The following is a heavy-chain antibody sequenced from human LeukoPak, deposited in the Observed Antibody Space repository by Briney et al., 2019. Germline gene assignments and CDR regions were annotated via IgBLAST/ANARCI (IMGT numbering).Heavy chain of an antibody. CDR2: IYSGGTT. D-gene: IGHD3-22*01. CDR3: TREGPDSSGYSFDY. Sequence: GGSLRLSCAVSGFTVSTNYLSWVRQAPGKGLEWVSIIYSGGTTYCADSVKGRFTISRDNPKNTLYLQMNSLRAEDTAVYYCTREGPDSSGYSFDYWGRGTLVTVSS. J-gene: IGHJ4*02. V-gene: IGHV3-53*01. CDR1: GFTVSTNY.